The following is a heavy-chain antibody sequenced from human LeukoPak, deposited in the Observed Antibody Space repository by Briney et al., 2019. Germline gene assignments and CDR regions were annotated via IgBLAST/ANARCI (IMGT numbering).Heavy chain of an antibody. D-gene: IGHD3-16*01. CDR3: ARGGGIRRYDAFDI. J-gene: IGHJ3*02. CDR1: GFTFYSYT. V-gene: IGHV3-53*01. CDR2: VYSGGNT. Sequence: GGSLRLSCAASGFTFYSYTMSWVRQAPGKGLEWVSVVYSGGNTYYADFVKGRFTISRDNSKNTLYLQMNSLRAEDTAVYYCARGGGIRRYDAFDIWGQETMVTVSS.